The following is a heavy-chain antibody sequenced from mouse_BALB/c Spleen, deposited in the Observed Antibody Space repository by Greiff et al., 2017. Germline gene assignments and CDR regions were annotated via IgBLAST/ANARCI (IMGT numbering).Heavy chain of an antibody. Sequence: DVHLVESGGGLVKPGGSLKLSCAASGFTFSSYAMSWVRQSPEKRLEWVAEISSGGSYTYYPDTVTGRFTISRDNAKNTLYLEMSSLRSEDTAMYYCAKGGDYGAMDYWGQGTSVTVSS. J-gene: IGHJ4*01. D-gene: IGHD2-4*01. V-gene: IGHV5-9-4*01. CDR1: GFTFSSYA. CDR2: ISSGGSYT. CDR3: AKGGDYGAMDY.